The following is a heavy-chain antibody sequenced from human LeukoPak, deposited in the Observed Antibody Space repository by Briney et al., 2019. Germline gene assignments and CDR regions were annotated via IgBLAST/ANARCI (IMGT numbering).Heavy chain of an antibody. CDR3: ARDRAAGPQVYFDY. J-gene: IGHJ4*02. Sequence: ASVKVSCKASGYTFTSYGISWVRQAPGQGLEWMGWISAYNGNTSYAQKLQGRVTMTTDTSTSTAYMELRSLRSDDTAVYYCARDRAAGPQVYFDYWGQGTLVTVSS. V-gene: IGHV1-18*01. D-gene: IGHD6-13*01. CDR1: GYTFTSYG. CDR2: ISAYNGNT.